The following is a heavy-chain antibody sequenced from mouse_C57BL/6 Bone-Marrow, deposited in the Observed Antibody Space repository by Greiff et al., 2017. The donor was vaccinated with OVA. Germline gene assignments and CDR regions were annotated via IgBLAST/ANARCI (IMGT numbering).Heavy chain of an antibody. D-gene: IGHD1-1*01. CDR2: INPYNGGT. J-gene: IGHJ4*01. Sequence: EVQLQQSGPVLVKPGASVKMSCKASGYTFTDYYMNWVKQSHGKSLEWIGVINPYNGGTSYNQKFKGKATLTVDKYSSTAYMELNSLTSEDSAVYYCARKNYGSSYDYAMDYWGQGTSVTVSS. CDR3: ARKNYGSSYDYAMDY. V-gene: IGHV1-19*01. CDR1: GYTFTDYY.